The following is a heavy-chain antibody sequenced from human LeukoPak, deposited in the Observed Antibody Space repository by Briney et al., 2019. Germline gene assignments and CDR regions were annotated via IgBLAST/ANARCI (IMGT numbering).Heavy chain of an antibody. V-gene: IGHV3-53*01. Sequence: GGSLRLSCAASGFTVSSNYMSWVRQAPGKGLEWVSVIYSGGSTYYADSVKGRFTISRDTSKNTLYLQMNSLRGEDTAVYYCARDSNYYGMDVWGQGTTVTVSS. CDR1: GFTVSSNY. CDR2: IYSGGST. J-gene: IGHJ6*02. CDR3: ARDSNYYGMDV.